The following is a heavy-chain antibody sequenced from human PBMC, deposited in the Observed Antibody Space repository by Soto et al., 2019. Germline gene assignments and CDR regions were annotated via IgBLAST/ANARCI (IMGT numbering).Heavy chain of an antibody. V-gene: IGHV1-18*01. CDR1: GYAFMSYG. CDR3: TRVAGYGSGSRHFDN. J-gene: IGHJ4*02. Sequence: QVQLMQSGAEVTKPGASVTLSWKTSGYAFMSYGLSWVRLAPGQGLEWMGWTVAGSGNRIYAQKFQDRINMNIDTSTNTGYMELRRLRSDDSALYFCTRVAGYGSGSRHFDNWGQGTLVTVSS. D-gene: IGHD3-10*01. CDR2: TVAGSGNR.